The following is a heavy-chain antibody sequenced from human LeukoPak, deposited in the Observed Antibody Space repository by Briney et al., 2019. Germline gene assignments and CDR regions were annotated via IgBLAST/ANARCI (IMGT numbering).Heavy chain of an antibody. Sequence: GGSLRLSCAASGFTFSSYAMSWVRQAPGKGLEWVSAISGSGGSTYYADSVKGRFTISRDNSKNTLYLQMNSLRAEDTAVYYCARAHSGSYYALYYFDYWGQGTLVTVSS. V-gene: IGHV3-23*01. CDR3: ARAHSGSYYALYYFDY. J-gene: IGHJ4*02. D-gene: IGHD1-26*01. CDR1: GFTFSSYA. CDR2: ISGSGGST.